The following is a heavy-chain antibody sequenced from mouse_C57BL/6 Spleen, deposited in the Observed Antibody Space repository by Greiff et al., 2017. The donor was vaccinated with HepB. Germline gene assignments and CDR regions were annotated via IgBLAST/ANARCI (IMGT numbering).Heavy chain of an antibody. J-gene: IGHJ2*01. D-gene: IGHD1-1*01. Sequence: VQLQQSGAELARPGASVKLSCKASGYTFTSYGISWVKQSTGQGLEWIGEIYPRSGNTYYNEKFKGKATLTADKSSSTAYMELRGLTSEDSAVYFCARIITTVVDPYYFDYWGQGTTLTVSS. CDR3: ARIITTVVDPYYFDY. CDR2: IYPRSGNT. CDR1: GYTFTSYG. V-gene: IGHV1-81*01.